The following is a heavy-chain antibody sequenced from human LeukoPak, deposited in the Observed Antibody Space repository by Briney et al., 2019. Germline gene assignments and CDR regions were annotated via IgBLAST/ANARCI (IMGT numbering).Heavy chain of an antibody. CDR3: VQTTGWPGFDY. V-gene: IGHV4-4*09. J-gene: IGHJ4*02. CDR2: IYNGVPT. Sequence: SETLSLTCTTSGAPISRFYWSWVRQPPGRGLEWIGNIYNGVPTFFNPSLKSRVTLSVDTSKTQFSLQLASVTAADTAVYYCVQTTGWPGFDYWGQGILVTVSS. D-gene: IGHD6-19*01. CDR1: GAPISRFY.